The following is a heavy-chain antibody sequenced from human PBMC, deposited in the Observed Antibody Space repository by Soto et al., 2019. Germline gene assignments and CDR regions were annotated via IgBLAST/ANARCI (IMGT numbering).Heavy chain of an antibody. D-gene: IGHD5-18*01. CDR1: GDSVSSNSAA. V-gene: IGHV6-1*01. CDR2: TYYRSKWYN. Sequence: SQTLSLTCAISGDSVSSNSAAWNWIRQSPSRGLEWLGRTYYRSKWYNDYAVSVKSRITINPDTSKNQFSLQLNSVTPEDTAVYYCARDRGIQLWSQGSLEGDYYYGMDVWGQGTTVTVSS. CDR3: ARDRGIQLWSQGSLEGDYYYGMDV. J-gene: IGHJ6*02.